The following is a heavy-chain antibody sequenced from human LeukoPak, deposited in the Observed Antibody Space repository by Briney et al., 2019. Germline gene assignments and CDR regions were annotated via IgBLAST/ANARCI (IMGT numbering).Heavy chain of an antibody. Sequence: GGSLRLPCAASGFTFSSYAMTWVRQAPGKGLEWVSVIGRYGGDIHYADSVEGRFTISRDNSKNTLYLQMNSLRVEDTAIYYCAKYAPPTTVVTRFFDSWGQGTLVTVPS. CDR1: GFTFSSYA. J-gene: IGHJ4*02. V-gene: IGHV3-23*01. CDR2: IGRYGGDI. D-gene: IGHD4-23*01. CDR3: AKYAPPTTVVTRFFDS.